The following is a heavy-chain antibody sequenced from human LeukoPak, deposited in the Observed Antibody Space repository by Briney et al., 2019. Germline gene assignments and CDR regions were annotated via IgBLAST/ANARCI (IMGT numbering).Heavy chain of an antibody. V-gene: IGHV1-8*01. J-gene: IGHJ6*02. Sequence: ASVKVSCKVSGYTFTSYDINWVRQAPGQGLEWMGWMNPNSGNTRYAQKVQGRITMTRDTSISTAYMELSSLRSEDTAVYYCARGPTLVRGVIMPNSVGGMDVWGQGTTVTVSS. CDR2: MNPNSGNT. CDR3: ARGPTLVRGVIMPNSVGGMDV. CDR1: GYTFTSYD. D-gene: IGHD3-10*01.